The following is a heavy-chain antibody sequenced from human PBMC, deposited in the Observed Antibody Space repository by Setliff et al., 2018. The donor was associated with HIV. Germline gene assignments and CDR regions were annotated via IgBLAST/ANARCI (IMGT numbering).Heavy chain of an antibody. CDR3: SKRLSV. D-gene: IGHD3-16*02. J-gene: IGHJ4*02. CDR2: SSSGSTI. CDR1: GFTFSSYS. V-gene: IGHV3-48*03. Sequence: GGSLRLSCAASGFTFSSYSMHWVRQAPGKGLEWVSLSSSGSTIYYADSVKGRFTISRDNAKNSLYLQLNSLRAEDTAVYYCSKRLSVGGQGTLVTVSS.